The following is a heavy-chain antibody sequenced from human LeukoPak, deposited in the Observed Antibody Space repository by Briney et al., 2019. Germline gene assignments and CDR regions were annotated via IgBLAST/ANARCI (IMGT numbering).Heavy chain of an antibody. CDR3: ARAISGSYKGADY. V-gene: IGHV3-74*01. CDR2: INSDGSWT. CDR1: GNYW. D-gene: IGHD1-26*01. J-gene: IGHJ4*02. Sequence: GGSLRLSCAASGNYWMHWVRQVPGKGLVWVSHINSDGSWTSYADSAKGRFTISKDNAKNTVYLQMNSLRAEDTAVYYCARAISGSYKGADYWGQGTLVTVSS.